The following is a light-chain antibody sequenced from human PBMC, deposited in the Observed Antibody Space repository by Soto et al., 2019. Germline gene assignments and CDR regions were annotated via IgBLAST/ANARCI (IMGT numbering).Light chain of an antibody. CDR2: GAS. Sequence: EIVCTQSPATLSVSPGERATLSCRASQSVSSNLAWYQQKPGQAPRLLIYGASSRATGIPDRFSGSGSGTDFTLTISRLEPEDFAVYYCQQYGSSSTFGQGTKVDIK. CDR1: QSVSSN. J-gene: IGKJ1*01. CDR3: QQYGSSST. V-gene: IGKV3-20*01.